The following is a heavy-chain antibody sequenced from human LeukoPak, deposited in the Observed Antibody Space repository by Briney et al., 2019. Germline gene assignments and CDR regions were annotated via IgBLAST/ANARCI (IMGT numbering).Heavy chain of an antibody. J-gene: IGHJ4*02. CDR1: GYSFNSYW. D-gene: IGHD2-15*01. CDR3: ARLLPGNPLLDY. CDR2: IYAGDSDA. V-gene: IGHV5-51*01. Sequence: GASLQISCKGSGYSFNSYWIAWVRQMPGKGLEWMGIIYAGDSDARYGPSFQGQVTFSADKSINTAYLQWNSLKASDTAMYYCARLLPGNPLLDYWGQGTLVTVSS.